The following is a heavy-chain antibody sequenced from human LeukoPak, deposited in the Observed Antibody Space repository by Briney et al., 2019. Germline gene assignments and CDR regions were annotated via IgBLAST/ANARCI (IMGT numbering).Heavy chain of an antibody. V-gene: IGHV4-39*07. D-gene: IGHD3-10*01. CDR2: INHSGST. J-gene: IGHJ5*02. CDR1: SGSISTSNYY. CDR3: AREGLNMVRGVIPKEAWGWFDP. Sequence: SETLSLTCTVSSGSISTSNYYWGWSRQPPGKGLEWIGEINHSGSTNYNPSLKSRVTLSVDTSKNQFSLKLSSVTAADTAVYYCAREGLNMVRGVIPKEAWGWFDPWGQGTLVTVSS.